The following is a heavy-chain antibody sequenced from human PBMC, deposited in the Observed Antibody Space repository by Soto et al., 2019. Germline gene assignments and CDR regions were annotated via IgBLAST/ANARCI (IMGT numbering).Heavy chain of an antibody. Sequence: SETLSLTCTVSGGSVRSYFWSWIRQPPGKGLEWIAYIYYSGSTNYDPSLKSRLTASVDTSKNQFSLRLSSVTAADTAVYYCARLGGITMLPGVLTAFDISGQGTMVTVSS. CDR1: GGSVRSYF. D-gene: IGHD3-10*01. CDR2: IYYSGST. CDR3: ARLGGITMLPGVLTAFDI. V-gene: IGHV4-59*08. J-gene: IGHJ3*02.